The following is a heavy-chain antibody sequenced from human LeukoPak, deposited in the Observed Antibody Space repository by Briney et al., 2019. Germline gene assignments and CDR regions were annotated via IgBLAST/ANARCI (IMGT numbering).Heavy chain of an antibody. D-gene: IGHD2-21*01. V-gene: IGHV3-21*01. J-gene: IGHJ4*02. CDR2: ITSSGTYI. CDR3: ARGRANIVVVSASEY. CDR1: GFTFSDYS. Sequence: PGGSLRLSCAASGFTFSDYSMNWVRQAPGKGLEWVSSITSSGTYIYYADSVKGRFTISRDNAKNSLYLQMNSLRAEDTAVYYCARGRANIVVVSASEYWGQGTLVTVSS.